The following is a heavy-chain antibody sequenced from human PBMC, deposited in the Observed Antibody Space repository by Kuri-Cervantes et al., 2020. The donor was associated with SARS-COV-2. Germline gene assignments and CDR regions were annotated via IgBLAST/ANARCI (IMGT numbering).Heavy chain of an antibody. D-gene: IGHD2-2*02. CDR2: ISYDGSNK. V-gene: IGHV3-30-3*01. Sequence: GESLKISCAASGFTFSSYAMHWVRQAPGKGLEWVAVISYDGSNKYYADSVKGRFTISRDNSKNTLYLQMNSLGAEDTAVYYCARDSHCSSTSCYTDGMDVWGQGTTVTVSS. CDR1: GFTFSSYA. CDR3: ARDSHCSSTSCYTDGMDV. J-gene: IGHJ6*02.